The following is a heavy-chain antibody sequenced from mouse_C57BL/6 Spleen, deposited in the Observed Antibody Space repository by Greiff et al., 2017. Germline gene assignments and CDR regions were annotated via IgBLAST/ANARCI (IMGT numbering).Heavy chain of an antibody. CDR1: GFTFSDAW. CDR2: IRNKANNHAT. CDR3: TRPRLSYYYGSSSYFDY. V-gene: IGHV6-6*01. J-gene: IGHJ2*01. Sequence: EVKLVESGGGLVQPGGSMKLSCAASGFTFSDAWMDWVRQSPEKGLEWVAEIRNKANNHATYYAESVKGRFTISRDDSKSSVYLQMNSLRAEDTGIYYCTRPRLSYYYGSSSYFDYWGQGTTLTVSS. D-gene: IGHD1-1*01.